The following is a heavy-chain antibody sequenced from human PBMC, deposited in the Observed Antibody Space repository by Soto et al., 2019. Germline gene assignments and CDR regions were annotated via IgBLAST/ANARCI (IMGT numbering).Heavy chain of an antibody. CDR1: GGSISSYY. V-gene: IGHV4-59*01. CDR2: IYYSGST. Sequence: SETLSLTCAVSGGSISSYYWSWIRQPPGKGLEWIGYIYYSGSTNYNPSLKSRVTISVDTSKNQFSLKLSSVTAADTAVYYCARDAYYDSSGYYSFDYWGQGTLVTVSS. J-gene: IGHJ4*02. CDR3: ARDAYYDSSGYYSFDY. D-gene: IGHD3-22*01.